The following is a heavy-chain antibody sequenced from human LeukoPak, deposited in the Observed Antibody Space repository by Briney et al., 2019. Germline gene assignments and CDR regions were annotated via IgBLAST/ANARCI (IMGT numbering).Heavy chain of an antibody. CDR1: GFTFSSYG. V-gene: IGHV3-30*03. J-gene: IGHJ4*02. CDR2: ISYDGSNK. CDR3: ARAYGDYVSDY. Sequence: GGSLRLSCAASGFTFSSYGMHWVRQAPGKGLEWVAVISYDGSNKYYADSVKGRFTISRDNSKNTLYLQMNSLRAEDTAVYYCARAYGDYVSDYWGQGTLVTVSS. D-gene: IGHD4-17*01.